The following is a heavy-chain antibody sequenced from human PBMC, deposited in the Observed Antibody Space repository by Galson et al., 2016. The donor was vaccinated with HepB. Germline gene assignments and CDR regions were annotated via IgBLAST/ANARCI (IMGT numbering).Heavy chain of an antibody. CDR3: ANLGYCSGGDCYSVD. CDR2: IYHTGTT. J-gene: IGHJ4*02. D-gene: IGHD2-15*01. V-gene: IGHV4-4*02. CDR1: GGSLSTRNW. Sequence: LSLTCAVSGGSLSTRNWRSWIRQTPGKGLEWIGEIYHTGTTNYNPSLKSRITMSLDKSKNQFSLKLNSVTAADTAVYYCANLGYCSGGDCYSVDWGQGTMVTVSS.